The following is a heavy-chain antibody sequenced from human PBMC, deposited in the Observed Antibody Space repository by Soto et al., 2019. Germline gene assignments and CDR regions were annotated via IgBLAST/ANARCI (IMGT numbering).Heavy chain of an antibody. CDR2: TYYRSKWYN. J-gene: IGHJ3*02. CDR1: WDSVSRNSAA. D-gene: IGHD2-2*01. Sequence: PSQTLSLTCAISWDSVSRNSAACNWIRQSPSRGLEWLGRTYYRSKWYNDYAVSVKSRITINPDTSKNQFSLQLNSVTPEDTAVYYCARDHQNAFDIWGQGTMVTVSS. V-gene: IGHV6-1*01. CDR3: ARDHQNAFDI.